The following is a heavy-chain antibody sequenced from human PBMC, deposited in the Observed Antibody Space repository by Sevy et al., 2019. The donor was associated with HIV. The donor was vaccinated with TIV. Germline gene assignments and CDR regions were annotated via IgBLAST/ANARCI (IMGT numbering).Heavy chain of an antibody. V-gene: IGHV3-30*04. CDR3: ARDYSGQDLSCGYFDY. CDR1: GFTFSSYA. Sequence: GGSLRLSCAASGFTFSSYAMHWVRQAPGKGLEWVAVISYDGSNKYYADSVKGRFTISRDNSKNTLYLQMNSLRAEDTAVYYCARDYSGQDLSCGYFDYWGQGTLVTVSS. D-gene: IGHD3-10*01. CDR2: ISYDGSNK. J-gene: IGHJ4*02.